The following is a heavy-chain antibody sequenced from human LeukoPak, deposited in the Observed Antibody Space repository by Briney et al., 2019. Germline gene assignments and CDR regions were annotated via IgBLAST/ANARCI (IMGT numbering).Heavy chain of an antibody. Sequence: ASVKVSCKASGYTFTCYYMHWVRQAPGQGLEWMGWINPNSGGTNYAQKFQGRVTMTRDTSISTAYMELSRLRSDDTAVYYCARVAAAGLAFDYWGQGTLVTVSS. D-gene: IGHD6-13*01. CDR2: INPNSGGT. J-gene: IGHJ4*02. CDR3: ARVAAAGLAFDY. V-gene: IGHV1-2*02. CDR1: GYTFTCYY.